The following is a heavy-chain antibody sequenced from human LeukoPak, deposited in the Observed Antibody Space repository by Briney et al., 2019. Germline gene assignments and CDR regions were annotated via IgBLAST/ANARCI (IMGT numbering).Heavy chain of an antibody. CDR2: IYYSGST. D-gene: IGHD6-13*01. J-gene: IGHJ6*02. CDR3: ARTVNTASGGSFYGMDV. V-gene: IGHV4-39*01. Sequence: SETLSLTCTVSGGSISSSSYYWGWIRQPPGKGLEWLGSIYYSGSTYYNPSLKSRVTISVDTSKNQFSLKLSSVTAADTAVYYCARTVNTASGGSFYGMDVWGQGTTVTVSS. CDR1: GGSISSSSYY.